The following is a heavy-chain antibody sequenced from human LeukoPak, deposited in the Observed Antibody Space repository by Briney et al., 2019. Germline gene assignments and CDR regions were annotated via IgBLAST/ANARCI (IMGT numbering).Heavy chain of an antibody. CDR3: ASALLRAAAGTPDAFDI. CDR2: IYPGDSDT. D-gene: IGHD6-13*01. CDR1: GYSFTSYW. J-gene: IGHJ3*02. V-gene: IGHV5-51*01. Sequence: GESLKISCKGSGYSFTSYWIGWVRQMPGKGLEWMGIIYPGDSDTRYSPSFQGQVTISADKSISTAYLQWSSLKASDTAMYYCASALLRAAAGTPDAFDIWGQGTMVTVSS.